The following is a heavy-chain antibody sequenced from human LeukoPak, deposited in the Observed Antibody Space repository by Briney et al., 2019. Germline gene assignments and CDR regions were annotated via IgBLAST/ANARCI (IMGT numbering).Heavy chain of an antibody. CDR3: ARHPRGYGGRNGYRKHYYFDY. CDR2: IKQDGSEK. Sequence: GGSLRLSCAASGFTLSSYWMSWVRQAPGKGLEWVANIKQDGSEKYYVDSVKGRFTISRDNAKNLLYLQMNSLRAEDTAVYYCARHPRGYGGRNGYRKHYYFDYWGQGTLVTVSS. D-gene: IGHD4-23*01. V-gene: IGHV3-7*01. CDR1: GFTLSSYW. J-gene: IGHJ4*02.